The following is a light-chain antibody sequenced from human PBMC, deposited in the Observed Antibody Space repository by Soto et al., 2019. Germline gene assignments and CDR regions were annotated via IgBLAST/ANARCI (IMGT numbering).Light chain of an antibody. CDR2: EVN. CDR3: SSYTSSSTGV. Sequence: QSVLTQPASVSRSPGQSITISCTGTSSDVGGYNYVSWYQQHPGKAPKLMIYEVNYRPSGVSNRFSGSKSGNTASLTISGLQAEDEADYYCSSYTSSSTGVFGTGTKVTVL. CDR1: SSDVGGYNY. J-gene: IGLJ1*01. V-gene: IGLV2-14*01.